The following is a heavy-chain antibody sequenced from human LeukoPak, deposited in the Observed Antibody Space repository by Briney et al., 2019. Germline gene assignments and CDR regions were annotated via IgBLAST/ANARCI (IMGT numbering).Heavy chain of an antibody. CDR2: IYYSGST. CDR3: ARSAQTVTTFPLDY. J-gene: IGHJ4*02. CDR1: GGSVSSGGYY. Sequence: SETLSLICTVSGGSVSSGGYYWSWIRQHPGQGLEWIGYIYYSGSTYYNPSLQSRVTISVDTSKNQFSLKLSSVTAADTAVYYCARSAQTVTTFPLDYWGQGTLVTVSS. V-gene: IGHV4-31*03. D-gene: IGHD4-17*01.